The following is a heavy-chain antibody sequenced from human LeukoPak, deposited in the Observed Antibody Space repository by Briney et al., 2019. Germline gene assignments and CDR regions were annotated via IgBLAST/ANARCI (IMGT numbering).Heavy chain of an antibody. CDR2: INPNSGGI. V-gene: IGHV1-2*02. CDR1: GYTFTGYY. CDR3: ARVGGYSPLLPFDY. Sequence: ASVKVSCKASGYTFTGYYIHWVRQAPGRGLEWMGWINPNSGGINYAQIFQGRVTMTGDTSISTAFMELSRLRFDDTAVYYCARVGGYSPLLPFDYWGQGTLVTVSS. D-gene: IGHD5-18*01. J-gene: IGHJ4*02.